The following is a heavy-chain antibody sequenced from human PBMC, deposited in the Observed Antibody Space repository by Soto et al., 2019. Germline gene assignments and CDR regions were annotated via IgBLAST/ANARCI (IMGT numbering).Heavy chain of an antibody. CDR3: ARAPMVRGVIIRGWFDP. CDR1: SGSISSTIYS. CDR2: IFYSGST. Sequence: SETLSLTCTVSSGSISSTIYSWDWIRQPPGKGLEWIGSIFYSGSTYYNPSLKSRVTISVDTSKNQFSLTLTSVTAADTAVYYCARAPMVRGVIIRGWFDPWGQGTLVTVSS. V-gene: IGHV4-39*07. D-gene: IGHD3-10*01. J-gene: IGHJ5*02.